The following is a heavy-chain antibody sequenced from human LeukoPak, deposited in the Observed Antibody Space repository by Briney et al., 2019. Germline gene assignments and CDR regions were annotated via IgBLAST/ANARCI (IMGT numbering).Heavy chain of an antibody. Sequence: GESLKISCKGSGYSFTNQWIGWVRQMPGKGLEWVGVVFPGDSDTRYSPSFQGQVTISADKSTMTAYLQWSGLKASDTAIYYCARQSIGTGDCYYFDYWGQGTLVTVSS. CDR1: GYSFTNQW. CDR3: ARQSIGTGDCYYFDY. D-gene: IGHD2-21*02. CDR2: VFPGDSDT. J-gene: IGHJ4*02. V-gene: IGHV5-51*01.